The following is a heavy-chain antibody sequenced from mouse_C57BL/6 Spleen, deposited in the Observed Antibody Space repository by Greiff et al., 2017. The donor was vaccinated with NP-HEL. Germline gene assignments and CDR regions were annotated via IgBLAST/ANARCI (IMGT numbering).Heavy chain of an antibody. V-gene: IGHV10-1*01. J-gene: IGHJ3*01. Sequence: EVQGVESGGGLVQPKGSLKLSCAASGFSFNTYAMNWVRQAPGKGLEWVARIRSKSNNYATYYADSVKDRFTISRDDSESMLYLQMNNLKTEDTAMYYCVSPYGSSYNAWFAYWGQGTLVTVSA. CDR3: VSPYGSSYNAWFAY. CDR1: GFSFNTYA. CDR2: IRSKSNNYAT. D-gene: IGHD1-1*01.